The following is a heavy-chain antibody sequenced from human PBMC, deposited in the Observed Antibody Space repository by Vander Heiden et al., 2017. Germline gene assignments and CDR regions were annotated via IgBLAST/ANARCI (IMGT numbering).Heavy chain of an antibody. J-gene: IGHJ5*02. V-gene: IGHV3-30-3*01. CDR1: GFTFSLYA. D-gene: IGHD2-2*01. CDR2: ISYDGSNK. CDR3: AREYCSSTSCYENWFDP. Sequence: QVQLVESGGGVVQPGRSLRLSCAASGFTFSLYAMHSVRQAPGKGLEWVAVISYDGSNKYYADSVKGRFTISRDNSKNTLYLQMNSLRAEDTAVYYCAREYCSSTSCYENWFDPWGQGTLVTVSS.